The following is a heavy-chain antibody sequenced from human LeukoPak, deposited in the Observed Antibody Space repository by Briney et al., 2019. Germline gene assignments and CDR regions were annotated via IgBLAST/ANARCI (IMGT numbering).Heavy chain of an antibody. D-gene: IGHD5-24*01. V-gene: IGHV1-69*05. CDR2: IIPIFGTA. Sequence: GASVKVSCKASGGTFSSYAISWVRQAPGQGLEWMGGIIPIFGTANYAQKFQGRVTITTDESTSTAYMELSSLRSEDMAVYYCARARRDGYNYYFDYWGQGTLVTVSS. CDR1: GGTFSSYA. CDR3: ARARRDGYNYYFDY. J-gene: IGHJ4*02.